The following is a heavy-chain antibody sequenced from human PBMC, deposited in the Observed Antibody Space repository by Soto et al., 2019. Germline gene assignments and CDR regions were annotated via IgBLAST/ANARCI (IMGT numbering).Heavy chain of an antibody. CDR2: IYPGDSDI. D-gene: IGHD3-22*01. V-gene: IGHV5-51*01. J-gene: IGHJ4*01. CDR3: AGHRRSYYDSSGYSPFDY. Sequence: LGESLKISCKGSGYSFTSYWIGWVRQMPGKGLEWMGIIYPGDSDIRYSPSFQGQVTISADKSISTAYLQWSSLKASDTAMYYCAGHRRSYYDSSGYSPFDYWGQGTLVTVSS. CDR1: GYSFTSYW.